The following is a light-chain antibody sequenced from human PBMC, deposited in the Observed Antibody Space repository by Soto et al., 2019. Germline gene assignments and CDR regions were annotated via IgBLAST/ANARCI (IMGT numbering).Light chain of an antibody. CDR2: GAS. V-gene: IGKV3-20*01. CDR3: QQYGSSSFT. CDR1: HSVASTY. J-gene: IGKJ2*01. Sequence: EIVLTQSPATLSLSPGEGATLSCRASHSVASTYLAWYQQKPGLAPRLIIYGASNRASGTPDRFSGGGSGTDFTLTISRLEPEDFAVHYCQQYGSSSFTFGQGTKLEIK.